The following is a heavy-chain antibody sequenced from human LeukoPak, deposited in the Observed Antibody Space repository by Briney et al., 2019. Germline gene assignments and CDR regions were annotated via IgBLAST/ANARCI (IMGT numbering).Heavy chain of an antibody. Sequence: SETLSLTCTVSGGSISSSSYYWGWISQPPGKGLEWIGSIYYSGGTYYNPSLRSRVTISVDTSKSQFSLRLSSVTAADTAVYYCAIHAIDIIVRVDYWGQGTLVTVSS. V-gene: IGHV4-39*01. CDR3: AIHAIDIIVRVDY. CDR2: IYYSGGT. J-gene: IGHJ4*02. CDR1: GGSISSSSYY. D-gene: IGHD2-15*01.